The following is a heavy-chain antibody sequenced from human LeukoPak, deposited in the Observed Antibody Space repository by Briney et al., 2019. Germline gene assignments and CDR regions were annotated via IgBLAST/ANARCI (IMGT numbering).Heavy chain of an antibody. CDR2: IYSCAST. V-gene: IGHV3-66*01. J-gene: IGHJ4*02. CDR1: GLTLSDNY. Sequence: GGSLRLSCAVSGLTLSDNYVSWVRQAPGKGLEWESCIYSCASTSDADSVKGSFPISRANSNPTLYLQMNGFRAEDTAVYYCARVYGSATQLPYYFDYWGQGTVVTVSS. D-gene: IGHD3-10*01. CDR3: ARVYGSATQLPYYFDY.